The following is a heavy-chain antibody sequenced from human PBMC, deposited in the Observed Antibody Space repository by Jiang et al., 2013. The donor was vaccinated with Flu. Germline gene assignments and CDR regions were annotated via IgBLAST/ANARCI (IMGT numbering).Heavy chain of an antibody. Sequence: PGLVKPSETLSLTCTVSGASISSYRWSWFRQPAGKGLEWIGRIFASGTTNYNPSLRSRVTMSVDTSRDEFSLKLTSVTAADTAMYYCARGIVGATAPDYWGQGTLVTVSP. V-gene: IGHV4-4*07. CDR3: ARGIVGATAPDY. CDR2: IFASGTT. CDR1: GASISSYR. J-gene: IGHJ4*02. D-gene: IGHD1-26*01.